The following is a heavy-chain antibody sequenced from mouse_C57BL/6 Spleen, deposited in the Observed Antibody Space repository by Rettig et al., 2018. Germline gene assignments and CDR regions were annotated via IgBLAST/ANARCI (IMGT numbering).Heavy chain of an antibody. D-gene: IGHD1-1*01. V-gene: IGHV1-50*01. Sequence: YNQKFKGKATLTVDTSSSTAYMQLSSLTSEDSAVYYCARKGISYYYGSRYYYAMDYWGQGTSVTVSS. CDR3: ARKGISYYYGSRYYYAMDY. J-gene: IGHJ4*01.